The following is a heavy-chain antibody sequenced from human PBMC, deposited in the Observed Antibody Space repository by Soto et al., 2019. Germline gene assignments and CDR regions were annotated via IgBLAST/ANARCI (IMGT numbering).Heavy chain of an antibody. CDR3: ATQTISYTWGV. V-gene: IGHV4-4*02. D-gene: IGHD3-16*01. Sequence: QVQLQESGPGLVKPSETLSLTCTVSGAPITTTKWWAWVRLPPGKALEWIGELSRGDERSSNPSLEGRFTTSLDKSNNHFSLKLTSVTAADTAIYYCATQTISYTWGVWGRGTSVTVSS. CDR1: GAPITTTKW. J-gene: IGHJ6*02. CDR2: LSRGDER.